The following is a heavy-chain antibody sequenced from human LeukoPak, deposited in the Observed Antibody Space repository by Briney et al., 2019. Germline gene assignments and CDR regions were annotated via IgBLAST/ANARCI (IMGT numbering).Heavy chain of an antibody. D-gene: IGHD6-13*01. J-gene: IGHJ4*02. Sequence: PGGSLRLSCAASGFTFSSYAMHWVRQAPGKGLEWVAVISYDGSNKYYADSVKGRFTISRDNSKNTLYLQMNSLRAEDTAVYYCARDYDGDSSSWYRSVTYTDHYFDYWGQGTLVTVSS. CDR1: GFTFSSYA. V-gene: IGHV3-30-3*01. CDR2: ISYDGSNK. CDR3: ARDYDGDSSSWYRSVTYTDHYFDY.